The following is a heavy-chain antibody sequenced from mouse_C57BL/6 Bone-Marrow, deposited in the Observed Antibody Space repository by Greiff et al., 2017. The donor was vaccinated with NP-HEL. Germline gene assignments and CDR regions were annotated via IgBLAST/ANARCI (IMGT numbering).Heavy chain of an antibody. CDR3: ARLLRFPMDY. CDR2: INPNYGTT. Sequence: VQLKESGPELVKPGASVKISCKASGYSFTDYNMNWVKQSHGTSLEWIGVINPNYGTTSYNQKFKGKATLTVDQSSSTAYMQRNSLTSEDSAVYYCARLLRFPMDYWGQGTSVTVSS. V-gene: IGHV1-39*01. J-gene: IGHJ4*01. D-gene: IGHD1-1*01. CDR1: GYSFTDYN.